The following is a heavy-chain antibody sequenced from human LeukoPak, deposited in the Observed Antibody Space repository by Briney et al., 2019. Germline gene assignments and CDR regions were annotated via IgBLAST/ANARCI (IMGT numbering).Heavy chain of an antibody. J-gene: IGHJ3*02. CDR1: GYTFTNYG. CDR2: ISAYNGNT. Sequence: ASVTVSFKTSGYTFTNYGISWVRQAPGLGLEWMGWISAYNGNTNYAQKVQGRVTMTTDTSTSTAYMELRGLRFDDTAVYYCARDQSVRLLQTSSTYFKHVFAIWGQGSMVTVSS. V-gene: IGHV1-18*01. D-gene: IGHD6-13*01. CDR3: ARDQSVRLLQTSSTYFKHVFAI.